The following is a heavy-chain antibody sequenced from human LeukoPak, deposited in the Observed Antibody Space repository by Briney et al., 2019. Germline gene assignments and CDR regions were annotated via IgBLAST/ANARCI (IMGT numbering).Heavy chain of an antibody. V-gene: IGHV3-30-3*01. CDR2: ISYDGSEK. D-gene: IGHD3-22*01. J-gene: IGHJ4*02. CDR1: GLTFGSYP. Sequence: PGGSLRLSCAASGLTFGSYPMHWVHQAPGKGLEWVAVISYDGSEKHYADPVKGRFTISRDNPKNTLYLQMSSLRAEDTAMYYCAREGNSGYYPYWGQGILVTVSS. CDR3: AREGNSGYYPY.